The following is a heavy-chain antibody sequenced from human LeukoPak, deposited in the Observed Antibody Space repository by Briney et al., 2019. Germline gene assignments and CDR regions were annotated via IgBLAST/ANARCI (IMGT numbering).Heavy chain of an antibody. CDR2: IYPGDSDT. CDR3: ARQALSYYYGSGRVIYYYYYYMDV. D-gene: IGHD3-10*01. J-gene: IGHJ6*03. Sequence: PGESLKISCKGSGYNLTKSWIGWVRQMPGKGLEWMGIIYPGDSDTRYSPSFQGQVTISADKSINTAYLQWSSLKASDTAIYYCARQALSYYYGSGRVIYYYYYYMDVWGTGTTVTVSS. CDR1: GYNLTKSW. V-gene: IGHV5-51*01.